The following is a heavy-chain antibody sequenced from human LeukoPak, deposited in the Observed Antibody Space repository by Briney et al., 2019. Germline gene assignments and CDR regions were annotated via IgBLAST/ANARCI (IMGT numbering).Heavy chain of an antibody. CDR1: GYTFSSYG. Sequence: ASVKVSCKASGYTFSSYGISWVRQAPGQGLERMGWISVYNGNTNYAQKVQGRVTMTTDTSTSTAYMDLRSLTSDDTAMYYCARSGRGTYYYFDLWGQGTLVTVSS. J-gene: IGHJ4*02. D-gene: IGHD5-12*01. V-gene: IGHV1-18*01. CDR3: ARSGRGTYYYFDL. CDR2: ISVYNGNT.